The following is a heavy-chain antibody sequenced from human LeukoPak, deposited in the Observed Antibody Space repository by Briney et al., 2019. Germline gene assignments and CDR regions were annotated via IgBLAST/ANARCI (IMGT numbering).Heavy chain of an antibody. Sequence: GRSLRLSCAASGFTFSSYGMHWVRQAPGKGLEWVAVISYDGSNKYYADSVKGRFTISRDNSKNSLYLQMNSLRAEDTAVYYCAVGSSGLRGYYYYMDVWGKGTTVTVSS. CDR3: AVGSSGLRGYYYYMDV. J-gene: IGHJ6*03. D-gene: IGHD6-19*01. CDR2: ISYDGSNK. V-gene: IGHV3-30*03. CDR1: GFTFSSYG.